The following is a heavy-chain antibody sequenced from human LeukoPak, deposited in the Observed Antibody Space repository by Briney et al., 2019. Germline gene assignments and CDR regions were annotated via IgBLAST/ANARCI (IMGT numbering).Heavy chain of an antibody. Sequence: PGGSLRLSCAASGFTFSSYEVNWVRQAPGKGLEWVSYISRSGSTIYYADSVKGRFTISRDNAKNSLYLQMNSLRAEDTAVYYCARDSFWGLTTVTKYFDYWGQGTLVTVSS. CDR2: ISRSGSTI. D-gene: IGHD4-17*01. J-gene: IGHJ4*02. CDR1: GFTFSSYE. V-gene: IGHV3-48*03. CDR3: ARDSFWGLTTVTKYFDY.